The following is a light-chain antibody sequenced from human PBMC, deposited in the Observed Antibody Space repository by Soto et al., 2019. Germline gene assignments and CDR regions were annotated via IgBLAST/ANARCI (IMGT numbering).Light chain of an antibody. J-gene: IGKJ1*01. CDR3: QQYSISPWT. V-gene: IGKV3D-15*01. CDR1: QSVRSN. Sequence: VVPLSXANLSFYNREXXXXXXXASQSVRSNLAWYQHKXGRGPGLLIYDTSXRANGVPTRISGSGSGTEFTLTISSLQPEDFAVYYCQQYSISPWTYGRGTNTEIK. CDR2: DTS.